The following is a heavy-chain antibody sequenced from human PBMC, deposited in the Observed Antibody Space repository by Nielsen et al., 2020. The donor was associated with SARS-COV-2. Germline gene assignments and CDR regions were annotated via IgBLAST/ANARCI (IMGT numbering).Heavy chain of an antibody. D-gene: IGHD3-10*01. CDR3: ARDMRYYYGSGSLPAYYYGMDV. CDR2: INPSGGST. V-gene: IGHV1-46*01. Sequence: ASVKVSCKASGYTFTSYYMHWVRQAPGQGLEWMGIINPSGGSTSYAQKFQGRVTMTRDTSTSTVYMELSSLRSEDTAVYYCARDMRYYYGSGSLPAYYYGMDVWGQGTTVTVSS. J-gene: IGHJ6*02. CDR1: GYTFTSYY.